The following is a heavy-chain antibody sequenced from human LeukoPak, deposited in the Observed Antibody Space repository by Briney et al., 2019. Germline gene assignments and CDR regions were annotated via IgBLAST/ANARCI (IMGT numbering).Heavy chain of an antibody. CDR3: ARGSYGSSLNYYGMDV. Sequence: SETLSLTCTVSGGSVSSGSYYWSWIRQPPGKGLEWIGYIYYSGSTNYNPSLKSRVTISVDTSKNQFSLKLSSVTAADTAVYYCARGSYGSSLNYYGMDVWGQGTTVTVSS. CDR2: IYYSGST. D-gene: IGHD5-18*01. V-gene: IGHV4-61*01. CDR1: GGSVSSGSYY. J-gene: IGHJ6*02.